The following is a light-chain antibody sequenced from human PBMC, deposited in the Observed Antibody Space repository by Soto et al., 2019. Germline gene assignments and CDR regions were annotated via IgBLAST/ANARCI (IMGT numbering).Light chain of an antibody. CDR1: QSVSSSY. Sequence: EIVLTQSPATLSLSPGERATLSCRASQSVSSSYLAWYQQKPGQAPRLFIYGASSRATGIPDRFSGSGSGTDFTLTISRLEPEDFAVYFCQQYGSSSWTFGQGTKVDIK. CDR2: GAS. J-gene: IGKJ1*01. CDR3: QQYGSSSWT. V-gene: IGKV3-20*01.